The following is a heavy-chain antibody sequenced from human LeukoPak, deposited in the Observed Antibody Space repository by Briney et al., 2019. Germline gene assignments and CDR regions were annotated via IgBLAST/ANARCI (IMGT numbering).Heavy chain of an antibody. J-gene: IGHJ2*01. D-gene: IGHD3-10*01. CDR1: GFTFGNFG. CDR2: ITGSSTWT. Sequence: PGGSLRLSCEASGFTFGNFGMTSVRQAPGKGLQWVSGITGSSTWTYYAASVKGRFTVSRDNSQNTLHLQMNSLRAGDTAVYYCARELVSSGTGYFDLWGRGTLVTVSS. V-gene: IGHV3-23*01. CDR3: ARELVSSGTGYFDL.